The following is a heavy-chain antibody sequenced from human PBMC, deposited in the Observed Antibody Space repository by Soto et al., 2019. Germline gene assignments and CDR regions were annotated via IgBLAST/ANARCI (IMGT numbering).Heavy chain of an antibody. V-gene: IGHV3-30-3*01. CDR2: ISYDGSNK. J-gene: IGHJ4*02. CDR3: ARSSSGSLPYFDY. D-gene: IGHD3-22*01. Sequence: QVQLVESGGGVVQPGRSLRLSCAASGFTFSSYAMHWVRQAPGKGLEWVAVISYDGSNKYYADSVKGRFTISRDNSKNPLYLQMNSLRAEDTAVYYCARSSSGSLPYFDYWGQGTLVTVSS. CDR1: GFTFSSYA.